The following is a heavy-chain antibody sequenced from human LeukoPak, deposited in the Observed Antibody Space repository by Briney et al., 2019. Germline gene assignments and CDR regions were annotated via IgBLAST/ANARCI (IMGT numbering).Heavy chain of an antibody. V-gene: IGHV3-23*01. D-gene: IGHD3-10*01. CDR3: AKDTARGVIAYYFDY. Sequence: PGGSLRLSCAASGFTFSSYAMSWVRQAPGKGLEWVSAISGSGGSTYYADSVKGRFTISRDNSKNTLYLQMNSLRAEDTAVYYCAKDTARGVIAYYFDYWGQGTLATVSS. J-gene: IGHJ4*02. CDR1: GFTFSSYA. CDR2: ISGSGGST.